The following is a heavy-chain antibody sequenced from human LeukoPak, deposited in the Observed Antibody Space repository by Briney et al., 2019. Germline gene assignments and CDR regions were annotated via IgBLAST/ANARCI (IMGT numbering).Heavy chain of an antibody. J-gene: IGHJ4*02. CDR2: ITGSGSRT. CDR3: AKRDFSESNTTAPLFDE. V-gene: IGHV3-23*01. Sequence: PAGSLWLSCAASGFTISSYGMAWVRQAPGKGLECVSGITGSGSRTYYADSVKGRFTISTDNSKNTLSLQMSSLIAEDMGVYYCAKRDFSESNTTAPLFDESGQPRLVTVSS. D-gene: IGHD2/OR15-2a*01. CDR1: GFTISSYG.